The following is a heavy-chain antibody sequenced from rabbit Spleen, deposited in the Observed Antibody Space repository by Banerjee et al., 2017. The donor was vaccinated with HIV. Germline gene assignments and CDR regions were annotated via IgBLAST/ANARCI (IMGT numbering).Heavy chain of an antibody. Sequence: QEQLVESGGGLVQPEGSLTLTCKASGFSFSDRDVMCWVRQAPGKGLEWIACINASTGKPVYATWASGRFTISRTSSTTVTLQMTSLTAADTATYFCARGAFSGGDATYAYTYFILWGPGTLVTVS. CDR2: INASTGKP. V-gene: IGHV1S45*01. CDR3: ARGAFSGGDATYAYTYFIL. J-gene: IGHJ4*01. CDR1: GFSFSDRDV. D-gene: IGHD6-1*01.